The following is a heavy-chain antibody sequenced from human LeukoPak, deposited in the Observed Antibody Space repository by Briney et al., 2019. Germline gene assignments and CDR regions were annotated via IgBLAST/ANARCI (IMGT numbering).Heavy chain of an antibody. CDR3: ARGLHRRFSVGICYQPLDS. Sequence: WGSLRLSCAASGFTISSYKMHWVRQGQGKGLEGVSFISISTSTIYYEDPVKGRFTISKDNTKNSLYLQRHRLKAADTAVYYCARGLHRRFSVGICYQPLDSWGAGKLVTAS. D-gene: IGHD2-15*01. CDR2: ISISTSTI. J-gene: IGHJ5*01. V-gene: IGHV3-48*03. CDR1: GFTISSYK.